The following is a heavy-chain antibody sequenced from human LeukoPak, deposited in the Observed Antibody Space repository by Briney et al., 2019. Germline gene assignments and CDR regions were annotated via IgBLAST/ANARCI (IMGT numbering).Heavy chain of an antibody. CDR2: VYRSGST. CDR3: ARVDSGSFLGDWFDP. V-gene: IGHV4-38-2*02. J-gene: IGHJ5*02. CDR1: GYSISSGYY. D-gene: IGHD1-26*01. Sequence: SETLSLTCTVSGYSISSGYYWGWIRQPPEKGLEWIASVYRSGSTYYKSSLKTRVRISVDTSKNQFSLQLRSVTAADTAVYYCARVDSGSFLGDWFDPWGQGTLVTVSS.